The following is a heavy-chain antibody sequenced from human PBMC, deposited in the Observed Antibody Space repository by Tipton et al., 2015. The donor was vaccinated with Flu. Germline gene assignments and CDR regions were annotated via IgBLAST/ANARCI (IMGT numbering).Heavy chain of an antibody. CDR1: GFSFTSSS. CDR3: VRGRSSFAFDI. CDR2: ISRGSTYI. J-gene: IGHJ3*02. D-gene: IGHD6-6*01. V-gene: IGHV3-21*01. Sequence: SLRLSCAASGFSFTSSSMSWVRQSAGKGLEWVSFISRGSTYIYYTDSVRGRFTIARDNAKNSLHLQMNSLRAEDTAVYYCVRGRSSFAFDIWGQGTMVNVSS.